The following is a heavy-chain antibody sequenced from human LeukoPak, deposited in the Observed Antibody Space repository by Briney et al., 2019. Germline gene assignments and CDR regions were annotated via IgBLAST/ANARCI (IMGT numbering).Heavy chain of an antibody. CDR3: ARGRSGGLRLGNWFDP. Sequence: SETLSLTCTVSGGSISSGGYYWSWIRQHPGKGLEWIGYIYYSGSTYYNPSLKSRVTISVDTSKNQFSLKVSSVTAADTAVYYCARGRSGGLRLGNWFDPWGQGTLVTVSS. V-gene: IGHV4-31*03. CDR2: IYYSGST. J-gene: IGHJ5*02. D-gene: IGHD5-12*01. CDR1: GGSISSGGYY.